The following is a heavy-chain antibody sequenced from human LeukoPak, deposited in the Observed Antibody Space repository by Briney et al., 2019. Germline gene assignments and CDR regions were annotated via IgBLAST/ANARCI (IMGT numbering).Heavy chain of an antibody. V-gene: IGHV4-59*08. CDR2: IYYSGST. CDR1: GGSISSYY. Sequence: SETLSLTCTVSGGSISSYYWSWVRQPPGKGLEWMGYIYYSGSTNYNPSLKSRVTISVDTSKNHFSLKLSSVTAADTAVYYCARHMGLGYSYGYPYFDYWGQGTLVTVSS. CDR3: ARHMGLGYSYGYPYFDY. D-gene: IGHD5-18*01. J-gene: IGHJ4*02.